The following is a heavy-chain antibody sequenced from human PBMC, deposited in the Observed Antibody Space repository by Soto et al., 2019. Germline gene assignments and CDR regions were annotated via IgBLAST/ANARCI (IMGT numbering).Heavy chain of an antibody. J-gene: IGHJ5*02. V-gene: IGHV6-1*01. CDR1: GDSVSSKTAS. Sequence: SQTLSLTCAISGDSVSSKTASWNWIRQSPSRGLEWLGRTYFRSKWYNDYAVSVKSRIIINPDTSNNQFSLQLNSVTPEDTAVYFCAKGDNLGPKTGYAVNPWGQGIMVTVSS. CDR3: AKGDNLGPKTGYAVNP. D-gene: IGHD5-12*01. CDR2: TYFRSKWYN.